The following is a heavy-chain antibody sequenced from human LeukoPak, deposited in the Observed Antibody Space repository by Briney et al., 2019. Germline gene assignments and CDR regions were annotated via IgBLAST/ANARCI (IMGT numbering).Heavy chain of an antibody. CDR3: ARGELRYFDWLFQPWYFDL. V-gene: IGHV4-59*01. CDR1: DDSITMYY. J-gene: IGHJ2*01. CDR2: IYYSGST. D-gene: IGHD3-9*01. Sequence: SETLSLTCSVSDDSITMYYWSWIRQPPGKGLEWIGYIYYSGSTNYNPSLKSRVTISVDTSKNQFSLKLSSVTAADTAVYYCARGELRYFDWLFQPWYFDLWGRGTLVTVSS.